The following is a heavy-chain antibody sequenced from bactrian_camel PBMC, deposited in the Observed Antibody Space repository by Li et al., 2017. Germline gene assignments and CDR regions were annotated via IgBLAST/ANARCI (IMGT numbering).Heavy chain of an antibody. V-gene: IGHV3S40*01. CDR1: GHTDSRAC. J-gene: IGHJ6*01. D-gene: IGHD7*01. CDR2: IQTGFGDT. CDR3: AAHDTGGYRYRSFDKYYS. Sequence: DVQLVESGGGSVQAGGSLRLSCAASGHTDSRACMAWFRQAPGKDTEGVAVIQTGFGDTYYADSVKGRFTISKDNAKKTVYLQMTSLKPTDTAVYYCAAHDTGGYRYRSFDKYYSWGQGTQVTVS.